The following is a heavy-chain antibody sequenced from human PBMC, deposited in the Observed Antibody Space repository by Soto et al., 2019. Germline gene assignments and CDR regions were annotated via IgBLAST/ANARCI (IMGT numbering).Heavy chain of an antibody. CDR2: LSSDGSDE. Sequence: VQLVESGGGVVQPGRSLRLSCAASGFTFSNFGMHWVRQAPGKGLEWVAALSSDGSDEYYSDSVKGRFTISRDNSKNTLFLQMNSLRVEDTAVYYCAKGSEVARQELDYWGQGTLVTVSS. CDR1: GFTFSNFG. V-gene: IGHV3-30*18. D-gene: IGHD2-15*01. CDR3: AKGSEVARQELDY. J-gene: IGHJ4*02.